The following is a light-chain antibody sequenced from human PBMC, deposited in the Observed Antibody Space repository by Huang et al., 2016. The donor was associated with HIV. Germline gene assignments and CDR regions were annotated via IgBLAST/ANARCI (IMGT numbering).Light chain of an antibody. CDR3: QQYHSYSWT. CDR1: QSISYW. CDR2: KSS. J-gene: IGKJ1*01. Sequence: DIQMTQSPSTLSASVGDRVTITCRASQSISYWLAWYQQKPGKAPNLLIYKSSSLQRGGPSRFSGRGSGTEFTLTISSLQPDDFASYYCQQYHSYSWTFGQGTKVEIK. V-gene: IGKV1-5*03.